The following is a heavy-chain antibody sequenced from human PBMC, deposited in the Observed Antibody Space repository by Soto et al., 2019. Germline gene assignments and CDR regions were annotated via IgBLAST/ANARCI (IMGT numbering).Heavy chain of an antibody. CDR2: ISAYNGNT. V-gene: IGHV1-18*04. J-gene: IGHJ6*02. D-gene: IGHD5-18*01. CDR1: GYTFTSYG. Sequence: QVQLVQSGAEVKKPGASVKVSCKASGYTFTSYGISWVRQAPGQGLEWMGWISAYNGNTNYAQKLQGRVTMTTDTSTSTACMGLRSPRSDDTAGYYCAREPSYCLYYHYGMDVWGQGTTVTVSS. CDR3: AREPSYCLYYHYGMDV.